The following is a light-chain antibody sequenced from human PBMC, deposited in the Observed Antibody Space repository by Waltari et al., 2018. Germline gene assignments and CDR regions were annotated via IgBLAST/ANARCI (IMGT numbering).Light chain of an antibody. J-gene: IGKJ4*01. V-gene: IGKV3-11*01. CDR2: DTS. CDR3: LQRGNWL. CDR1: HTVDNL. Sequence: EIVLTQSPATLSLSPGERATLSCRASHTVDNLLAWYQQKPGQPPRLLIYDTSTRATGTPARFSGSGSGADSTLTISSLEAEDFAVYYCLQRGNWLFGAGTRVEI.